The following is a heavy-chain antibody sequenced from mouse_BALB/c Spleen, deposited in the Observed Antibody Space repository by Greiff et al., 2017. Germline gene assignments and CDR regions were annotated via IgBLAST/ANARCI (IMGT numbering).Heavy chain of an antibody. CDR2: ISSGSSTI. D-gene: IGHD2-3*01. Sequence: EVKLVESGGGLVQPGGSRKLSCAASGFTFSSFGMHWVRQAPEKGLEWVAYISSGSSTIYYADTVKGRFTISRDNPKNTLFLQMTSLRSEDTAMYYCARSFDGSRDYAMDYWGQGTSVTVSS. J-gene: IGHJ4*01. V-gene: IGHV5-17*02. CDR3: ARSFDGSRDYAMDY. CDR1: GFTFSSFG.